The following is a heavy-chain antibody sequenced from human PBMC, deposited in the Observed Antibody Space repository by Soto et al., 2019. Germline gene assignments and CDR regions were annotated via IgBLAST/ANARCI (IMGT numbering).Heavy chain of an antibody. D-gene: IGHD3-3*01. Sequence: PSETLSLTCTVPGGSISSSSYYWGWIRQPPGKGLEWIGSIYYSGSTYYNPSLKSRVTISVDTSKNQFSLKLSSVTAADTAVYYCARLRFFTNLALAPASGIDYWGQGTLVTVSS. V-gene: IGHV4-39*01. J-gene: IGHJ4*02. CDR1: GGSISSSSYY. CDR3: ARLRFFTNLALAPASGIDY. CDR2: IYYSGST.